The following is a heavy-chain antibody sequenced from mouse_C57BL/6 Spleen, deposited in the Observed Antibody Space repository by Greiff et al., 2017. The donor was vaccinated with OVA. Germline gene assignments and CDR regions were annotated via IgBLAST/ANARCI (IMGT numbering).Heavy chain of an antibody. J-gene: IGHJ1*03. D-gene: IGHD1-1*01. V-gene: IGHV5-12*01. CDR1: GFTFSDYY. CDR3: ARRRYYGSSAYLYYDG. CDR2: ISNGGGST. Sequence: EVKLMESGGGLVQPGGSLTLSCAASGFTFSDYYMYWVRQTPEKRLEWVADISNGGGSTDYPDTVKGRFTISRDNDKNTLYLQMSRLKFEDTAMYYSARRRYYGSSAYLYYDGWGTGITVTVSS.